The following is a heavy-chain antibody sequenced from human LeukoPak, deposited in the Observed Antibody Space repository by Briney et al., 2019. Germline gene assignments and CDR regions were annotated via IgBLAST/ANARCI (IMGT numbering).Heavy chain of an antibody. Sequence: GASVKVSCKASGYTFTSCGISWVRPAPGQGLAWMGWISAYNGNTNYAQKLQGRVTMTTDTSTSTAYMELRSLRSDDTAVYYCARGAQLVQPLDYWGQGTTVTVSS. CDR1: GYTFTSCG. D-gene: IGHD6-6*01. CDR3: ARGAQLVQPLDY. CDR2: ISAYNGNT. V-gene: IGHV1-18*01. J-gene: IGHJ6*02.